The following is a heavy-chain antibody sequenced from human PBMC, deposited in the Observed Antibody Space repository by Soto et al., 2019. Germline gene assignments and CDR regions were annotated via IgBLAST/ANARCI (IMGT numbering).Heavy chain of an antibody. D-gene: IGHD3-3*01. V-gene: IGHV1-8*01. J-gene: IGHJ5*02. Sequence: QVQLVQSGAEVKKPGASVKVSCKASGYTFTSYDINWVRQATGQGLEWMGWMNPNSGNTGYAQKFQGRVTMTRNTSISTAYMELSSLRSEDTAVYYCARGRHYDFWSGYLESFWFDPWGQGTLVTVSS. CDR2: MNPNSGNT. CDR3: ARGRHYDFWSGYLESFWFDP. CDR1: GYTFTSYD.